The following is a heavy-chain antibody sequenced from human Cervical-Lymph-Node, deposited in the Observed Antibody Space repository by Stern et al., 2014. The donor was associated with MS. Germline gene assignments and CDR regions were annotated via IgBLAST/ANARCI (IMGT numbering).Heavy chain of an antibody. CDR1: GYTFTSYG. Sequence: QVQLVQYGAEVKKPGASVQVSCKASGYTFTSYGISWVRQAPGQGLEGMGRISAYNGNTNYSQKLQGRVTMTTDTSSSTAYIELRSLRSDDTAVYYCARGLLGSENAFDIWGQGTMVPVSS. J-gene: IGHJ3*02. CDR2: ISAYNGNT. V-gene: IGHV1-18*01. CDR3: ARGLLGSENAFDI. D-gene: IGHD2-15*01.